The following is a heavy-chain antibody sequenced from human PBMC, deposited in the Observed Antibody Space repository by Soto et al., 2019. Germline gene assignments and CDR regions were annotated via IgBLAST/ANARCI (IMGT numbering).Heavy chain of an antibody. D-gene: IGHD2-2*01. V-gene: IGHV3-64*01. CDR3: ASRYCTSSSCSYFHY. CDR1: GFTFSNYA. Sequence: GGSLRLSCAASGFTFSNYAMHWVRQAPGKGLEYVSAISSDGSSTYYANSVKGRFTISRDNSKNTLYLQMGSLRAEDMALYYCASRYCTSSSCSYFHYWGQGTLVTVS. J-gene: IGHJ4*02. CDR2: ISSDGSST.